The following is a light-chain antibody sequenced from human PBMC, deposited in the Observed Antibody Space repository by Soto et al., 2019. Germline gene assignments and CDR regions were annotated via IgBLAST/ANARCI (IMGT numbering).Light chain of an antibody. CDR1: QTISSW. CDR2: AAS. CDR3: QQYYSYPWT. Sequence: DIQMTQSPSTLSGSVGDRVTITCRASQTISSWLAWYKQKPGKAPKLLIYAASTLQSGVPSRFSGSGSGTDFTLTISCLQSEDFATYYCQQYYSYPWTFGQGTKVDIK. V-gene: IGKV1-5*01. J-gene: IGKJ1*01.